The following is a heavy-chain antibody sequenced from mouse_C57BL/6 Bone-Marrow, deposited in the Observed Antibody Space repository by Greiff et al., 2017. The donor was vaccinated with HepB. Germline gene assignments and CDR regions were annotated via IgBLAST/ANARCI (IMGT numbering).Heavy chain of an antibody. CDR3: TPALLLGRGAY. D-gene: IGHD1-2*01. CDR2: IDPENGDT. V-gene: IGHV14-4*01. J-gene: IGHJ3*01. CDR1: GFNIKDDY. Sequence: EVQLQQSGAELVRPGASVKLSCTASGFNIKDDYMHWVKQRPEQGLEWIGWIDPENGDTEYASKFQGKATITADTSSNTAYLQLSSLTSEDTAVYYCTPALLLGRGAYWGQGTLVTVSA.